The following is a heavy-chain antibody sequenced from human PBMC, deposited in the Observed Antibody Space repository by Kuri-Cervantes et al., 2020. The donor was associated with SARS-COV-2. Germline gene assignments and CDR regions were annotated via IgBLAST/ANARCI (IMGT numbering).Heavy chain of an antibody. D-gene: IGHD3-3*01. CDR2: INPSGGST. Sequence: ASVKVSCKASGYTFTNYYIHWVRQAPGQGLEWMGIINPSGGSTSYAQKFQGRVTMTRDTSTSTVYMELSSLRSEDTAVYYCAREEGTYDFWSGYYKTPFDYWGQGTLVTGSS. J-gene: IGHJ4*02. V-gene: IGHV1-46*01. CDR3: AREEGTYDFWSGYYKTPFDY. CDR1: GYTFTNYY.